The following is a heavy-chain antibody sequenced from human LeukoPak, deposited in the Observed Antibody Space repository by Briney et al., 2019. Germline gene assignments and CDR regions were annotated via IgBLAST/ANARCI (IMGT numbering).Heavy chain of an antibody. V-gene: IGHV1-8*02. J-gene: IGHJ6*03. CDR1: GYTFTSYG. CDR3: ARVSSSWYSVYYYYYMDV. Sequence: ASVKVSCKASGYTFTSYGISWVRQATGQGLEWMGWMNPNSGNTGYAQKFQGRVTMTRNTSISTAYMELSSLRSEDTAVYYCARVSSSWYSVYYYYYMDVWGKGTTVTISS. D-gene: IGHD6-13*01. CDR2: MNPNSGNT.